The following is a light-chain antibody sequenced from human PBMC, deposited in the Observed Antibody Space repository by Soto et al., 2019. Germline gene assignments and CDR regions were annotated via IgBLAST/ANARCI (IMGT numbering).Light chain of an antibody. CDR1: QSVSSN. J-gene: IGKJ5*01. V-gene: IGKV3-11*01. CDR3: HQRSNWPPDT. Sequence: EIVLTQSPATLSVSPGERATLSCKVSQSVSSNLAWYQQKPGQAPRLLIYGASTRATGIPARFSGSGSGTDFTLTISSLEPEDFAVYYCHQRSNWPPDTFGQGTRLEIK. CDR2: GAS.